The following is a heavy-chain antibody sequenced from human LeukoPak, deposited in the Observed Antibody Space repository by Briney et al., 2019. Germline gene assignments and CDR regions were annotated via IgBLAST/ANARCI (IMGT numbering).Heavy chain of an antibody. D-gene: IGHD2-15*01. Sequence: GGSLRLSCAASGFAFGSTWMTWVRQAPGKGLEWVASIKQDGTEKNYVDFVKGRFTISRDNAKNSLYLQMNSLRAEDTAVYYCARDACSGGSCYLWASDIWGQGTMVTVSS. CDR2: IKQDGTEK. J-gene: IGHJ3*02. CDR3: ARDACSGGSCYLWASDI. V-gene: IGHV3-7*01. CDR1: GFAFGSTW.